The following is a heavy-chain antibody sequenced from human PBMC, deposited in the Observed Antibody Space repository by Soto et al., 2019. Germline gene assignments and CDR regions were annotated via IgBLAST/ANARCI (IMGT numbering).Heavy chain of an antibody. J-gene: IGHJ5*02. CDR1: GYSIDSGYY. V-gene: IGHV4-38-2*02. D-gene: IGHD1-1*01. Sequence: LSLTCSVSGYSIDSGYYWGWMRQPPGKRLEWLASIYYTGNTYLNLSLKSRLSISVDTSKNQFSLNLTSLTSADTAVYYCVRAARTYGPDKPWGRGTLVTVSS. CDR3: VRAARTYGPDKP. CDR2: IYYTGNT.